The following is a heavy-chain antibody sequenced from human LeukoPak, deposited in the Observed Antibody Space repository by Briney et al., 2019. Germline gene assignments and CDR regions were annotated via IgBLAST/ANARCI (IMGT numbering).Heavy chain of an antibody. D-gene: IGHD6-13*01. Sequence: GGSLRLSCAASGFKFTNYAMHWVRQAPGKGLEWVSTGGSGVTKFYADSVAGRFTISRDNSNNALFLQMNNLRAEDVAIYYCARGASSWEYTTFDVWGQGAIVTVSS. V-gene: IGHV3-23*01. CDR2: GGSGVTK. J-gene: IGHJ3*01. CDR1: GFKFTNYA. CDR3: ARGASSWEYTTFDV.